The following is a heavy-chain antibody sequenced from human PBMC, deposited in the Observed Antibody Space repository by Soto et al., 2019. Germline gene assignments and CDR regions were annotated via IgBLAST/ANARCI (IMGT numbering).Heavy chain of an antibody. CDR1: GLTFSGYY. J-gene: IGHJ4*02. V-gene: IGHV4-34*01. D-gene: IGHD6-13*01. CDR2: INDSGRT. Sequence: PSETLSLTCAVYGLTFSGYYWSWIRQPPGKGLEWIGEINDSGRTNYNPSLKSRVTISVDTSKNQFSLKLSSVTAADTAVYYCASAFRSSSWYYFDYWGQGTLVTVSS. CDR3: ASAFRSSSWYYFDY.